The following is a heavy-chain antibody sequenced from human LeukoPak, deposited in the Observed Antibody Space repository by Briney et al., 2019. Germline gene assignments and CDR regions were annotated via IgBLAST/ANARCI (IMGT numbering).Heavy chain of an antibody. CDR2: ITSRSTYL. Sequence: GGSLRLSCAASGFASGFNFSSYTMNWVRQAPGKGLEWISSITSRSTYLYYAASVKGRFTISRDNAKNSLYLQMNSLRAEDTAVYYCARDTWDCSSTSCYVDYWGQGTLVTVSS. CDR3: ARDTWDCSSTSCYVDY. CDR1: GFNFSSYT. V-gene: IGHV3-21*01. D-gene: IGHD2-2*01. J-gene: IGHJ4*02.